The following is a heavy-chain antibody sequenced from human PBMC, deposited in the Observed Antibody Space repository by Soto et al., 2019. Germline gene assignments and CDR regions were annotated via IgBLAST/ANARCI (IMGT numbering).Heavy chain of an antibody. D-gene: IGHD2-15*01. CDR3: VRDMQLWRLDS. CDR2: IYYSGST. V-gene: IGHV4-59*08. J-gene: IGHJ4*02. CDR1: GGTISSWY. Sequence: SETLSLTCTVSGGTISSWYWSWIRQPPGKGLEWIGYIYYSGSTNCNPSVKGRFTISRDNAKNTLFLHMNSLRAEDTAVYYCVRDMQLWRLDSWGQGTLVTVSS.